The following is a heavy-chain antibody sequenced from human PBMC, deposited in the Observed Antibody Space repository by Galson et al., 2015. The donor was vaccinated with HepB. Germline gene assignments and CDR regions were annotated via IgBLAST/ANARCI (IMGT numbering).Heavy chain of an antibody. CDR3: ANYLAVPSDFEY. J-gene: IGHJ4*02. CDR2: IYHNGLS. Sequence: LSLTCTVSGASISSGHRWTWVRQPPGKGLEWIGQIYHNGLSKYNPSLKSRVTISVDKSQKQFSLKLNSVTAADTAVYFCANYLAVPSDFEYWGQGTLVTVSS. CDR1: GASISSGHR. V-gene: IGHV4-4*01. D-gene: IGHD2-2*01.